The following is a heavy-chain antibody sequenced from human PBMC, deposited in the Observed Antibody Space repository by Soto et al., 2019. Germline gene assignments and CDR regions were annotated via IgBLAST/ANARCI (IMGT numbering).Heavy chain of an antibody. CDR2: IDWVDDK. CDR3: ARTVHTTRGLMDV. D-gene: IGHD2-2*01. J-gene: IGHJ6*02. CDR1: GVSLSTILMF. V-gene: IGHV2-70*01. Sequence: SGPTLVHHTQTLTLNCTFSGVSLSTILMFVNWFVPPPGKALEWLALIDWVDDKFYSTSLKTRLTISKDTSKHQVVLTMTNMDPVDTATYYCARTVHTTRGLMDVWGQGTTVTVSS.